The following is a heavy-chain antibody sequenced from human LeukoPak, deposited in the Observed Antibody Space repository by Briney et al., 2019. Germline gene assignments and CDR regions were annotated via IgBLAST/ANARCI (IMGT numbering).Heavy chain of an antibody. Sequence: PSETLSLTCAVYGGSFSGYYWSWIRQPPGKGLEWIGEINHSGSTNYNPSLKSRVTISVDTSKNQFSLKLSSVTAADTAVYYCARELRLGYSSSWPTHWGQGALVTVSS. D-gene: IGHD6-13*01. CDR1: GGSFSGYY. CDR2: INHSGST. V-gene: IGHV4-34*01. CDR3: ARELRLGYSSSWPTH. J-gene: IGHJ4*02.